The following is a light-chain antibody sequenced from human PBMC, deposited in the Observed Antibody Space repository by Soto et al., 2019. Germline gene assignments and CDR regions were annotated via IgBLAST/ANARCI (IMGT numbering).Light chain of an antibody. CDR3: MQALQAPRT. J-gene: IGKJ1*01. Sequence: DSVMTQSPLSLPVTPGEPASISCRSSQSLLHSNGYNYLDWYLQKPGQSPQLLIYLGSNRASGGPERFSGSGSGTDFTLKISRVEAEDVGVYYCMQALQAPRTFGQGTKVEIK. V-gene: IGKV2-28*01. CDR2: LGS. CDR1: QSLLHSNGYNY.